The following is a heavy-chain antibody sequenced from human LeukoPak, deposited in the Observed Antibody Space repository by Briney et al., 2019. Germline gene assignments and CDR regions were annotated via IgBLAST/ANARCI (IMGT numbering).Heavy chain of an antibody. CDR2: IYPADSDT. CDR3: ASAQYSSGSVYYFDY. CDR1: GYSFSTYW. D-gene: IGHD6-19*01. J-gene: IGHJ4*02. V-gene: IGHV5-51*01. Sequence: GESLKISCKGSGYSFSTYWIGWVRQMPGKGLEWMGIIYPADSDTRYSPSFQGQVTISADKSISTAYLQWDTLRASDTAMYYCASAQYSSGSVYYFDYWGQGTLVTVSS.